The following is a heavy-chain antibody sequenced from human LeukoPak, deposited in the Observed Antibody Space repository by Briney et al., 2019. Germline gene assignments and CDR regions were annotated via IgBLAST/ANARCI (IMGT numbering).Heavy chain of an antibody. J-gene: IGHJ4*02. CDR1: GFTFNSYS. Sequence: GGSLRLSCAASGFTFNSYSMNWVRQAPGKGLEWVSSISSSSSYIYYADSVKGRFTISRDNAKNSLYLQMNSLRAEDTAVYYCARDSTSGGAYYFDYWGQGALVTVSS. D-gene: IGHD2-15*01. CDR2: ISSSSSYI. V-gene: IGHV3-21*01. CDR3: ARDSTSGGAYYFDY.